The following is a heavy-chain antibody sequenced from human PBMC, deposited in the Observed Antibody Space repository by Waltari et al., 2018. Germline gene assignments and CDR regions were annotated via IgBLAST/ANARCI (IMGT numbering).Heavy chain of an antibody. CDR3: AGDRAIGLFFDY. CDR2: VHHSGKT. V-gene: IGHV4-4*02. D-gene: IGHD2-2*01. J-gene: IGHJ4*02. CDR1: SDSISGNYW. Sequence: QVQLQESGQGLVKPSGTLSLTCAVSSDSISGNYWWSWVRQSPEKGLEWIGQVHHSGKTHYKPSLQSRVTISVDKPKSQFSLNLNSVTAADTAVYYCAGDRAIGLFFDYWGRGTLVTVSS.